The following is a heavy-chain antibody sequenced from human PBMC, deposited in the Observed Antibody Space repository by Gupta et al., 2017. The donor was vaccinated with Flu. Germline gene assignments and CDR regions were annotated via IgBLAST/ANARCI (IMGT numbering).Heavy chain of an antibody. J-gene: IGHJ5*02. V-gene: IGHV4-59*08. CDR3: ARLYDRRFDP. CDR1: GGFISGHY. D-gene: IGHD3-22*01. Sequence: SGGFISGHYWSWIRQPPGKGLEWIGFIHDSGSTNYNPSLRGRVTTSVDTSKNQFSLKLSSVTAADTAVYYCARLYDRRFDPWGQGTLVTVSS. CDR2: IHDSGST.